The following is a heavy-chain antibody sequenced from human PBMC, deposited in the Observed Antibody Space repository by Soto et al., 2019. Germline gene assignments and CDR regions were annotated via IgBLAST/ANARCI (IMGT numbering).Heavy chain of an antibody. J-gene: IGHJ6*02. CDR3: GKSPDFYYHTMDV. CDR1: VFTFRGYA. V-gene: IGHV3-23*01. CDR2: ITGSGTST. Sequence: PGGSLRLCCAASVFTFRGYAMTWVRQAPGKGLEWVSSITGSGTSTYYADSVKGRFIISRDNSKNTVSLQMNSLRADDTAVYYCGKSPDFYYHTMDVWGQGTTVTVSS.